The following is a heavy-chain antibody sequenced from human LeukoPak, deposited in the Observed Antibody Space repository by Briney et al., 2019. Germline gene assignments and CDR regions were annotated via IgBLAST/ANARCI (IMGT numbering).Heavy chain of an antibody. D-gene: IGHD5-12*01. CDR3: AIPGGYDSWYFDY. CDR2: INAGDGNT. CDR1: GYTFTSYA. Sequence: GASVKVSCKASGYTFTSYAMHWVRQAPGQRLEWMGWINAGDGNTKYSRKFQGRVTITRDTSASTAYMELSSLRSEDTAVYYCAIPGGYDSWYFDYWGQGTLVTVSS. V-gene: IGHV1-3*01. J-gene: IGHJ4*02.